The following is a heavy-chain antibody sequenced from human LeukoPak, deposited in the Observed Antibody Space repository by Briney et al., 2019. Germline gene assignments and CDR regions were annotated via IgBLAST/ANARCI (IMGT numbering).Heavy chain of an antibody. CDR3: ARSLLAVYFDF. J-gene: IGHJ4*02. V-gene: IGHV4-39*07. CDR1: GGSISSSSYY. Sequence: SETLSLTCTVSGGSISSSSYYWGWIRQPPGKELEGIGSIYYSVSTYYNPSLKSRVTISVDTSKNQFSLQLTSVSAADTAVYYCARSLLAVYFDFWGPGIPVTVSS. CDR2: IYYSVST.